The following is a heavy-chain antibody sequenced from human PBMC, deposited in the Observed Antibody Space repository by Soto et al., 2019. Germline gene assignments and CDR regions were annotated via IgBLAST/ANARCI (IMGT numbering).Heavy chain of an antibody. D-gene: IGHD5-18*01. V-gene: IGHV4-61*01. CDR2: IYYSGST. Sequence: QVQLQESGPGLVKPSETLSLTCTVSGGSVSSGSYYWSWIRQPPGKGLEWIGYIYYSGSTNYNPSLSSRVSISVETTKNQFSLKLSSVTAADTAVYYVARASGLGYRYTTPVYYYYGMDVWGQGTTVTVSS. CDR1: GGSVSSGSYY. J-gene: IGHJ6*02. CDR3: ARASGLGYRYTTPVYYYYGMDV.